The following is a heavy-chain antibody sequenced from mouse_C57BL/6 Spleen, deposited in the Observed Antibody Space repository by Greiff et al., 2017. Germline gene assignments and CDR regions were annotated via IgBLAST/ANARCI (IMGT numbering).Heavy chain of an antibody. Sequence: EVKLMESGPGLVKPSQSLSLTCSVTGYSITSGYYWNWIRQFPGNKLEWMGYISYDGSNNYNPSLKNRISITRDTSKNQFFLKLNSVTTEYTATYYCARGDDYGYFDYWGQGTTLTVSS. J-gene: IGHJ2*01. CDR3: ARGDDYGYFDY. V-gene: IGHV3-6*01. CDR2: ISYDGSN. CDR1: GYSITSGYY. D-gene: IGHD2-4*01.